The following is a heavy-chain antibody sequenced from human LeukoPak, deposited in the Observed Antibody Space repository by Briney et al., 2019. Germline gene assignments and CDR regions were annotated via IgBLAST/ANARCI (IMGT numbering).Heavy chain of an antibody. J-gene: IGHJ4*02. CDR3: ARDSLSSGYYYGVGY. CDR2: IYSGGST. Sequence: PGGSLRLSCAASEFTVSSNYMSWVRQAPGKGLEWVSFIYSGGSTYYADSVKGRFTISRDNSKNTLYLQMNSLRAEDTAVYYCARDSLSSGYYYGVGYWGQGTLVTVSS. D-gene: IGHD3-22*01. V-gene: IGHV3-53*05. CDR1: EFTVSSNY.